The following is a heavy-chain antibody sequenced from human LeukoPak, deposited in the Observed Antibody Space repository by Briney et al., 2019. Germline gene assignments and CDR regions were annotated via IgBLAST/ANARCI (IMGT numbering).Heavy chain of an antibody. CDR3: ARASSYSSGYYFDY. D-gene: IGHD3-22*01. V-gene: IGHV4-59*01. CDR2: IYYSGST. CDR1: GGSISSYY. Sequence: SETLSLTCTVSGGSISSYYWSWIRQPPGKGLEWIGYIYYSGSTNYNPSLKSRVTISVDTSKNQLSLKLSSVTAADTAVYYCARASSYSSGYYFDYWGQGTLVTVSS. J-gene: IGHJ4*02.